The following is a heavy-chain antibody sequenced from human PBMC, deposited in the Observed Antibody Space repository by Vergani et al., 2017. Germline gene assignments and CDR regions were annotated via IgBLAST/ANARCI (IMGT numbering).Heavy chain of an antibody. CDR3: AREGFYDYVXGSCRLRGGSYIDY. V-gene: IGHV1-3*01. CDR1: GYTFTSYA. CDR2: INAGNGNT. D-gene: IGHD3-16*02. Sequence: QVQLVQSGAEVKKPGASVKVSCKASGYTFTSYAMHWVRQAPGQRLEWMGWINAGNGNTKYSQKFQGRVTITRDTSASTAYMELSSLRSEDTAEYYCAREGFYDYVXGSCRLRGGSYIDYWGQGTLVTVSS. J-gene: IGHJ4*02.